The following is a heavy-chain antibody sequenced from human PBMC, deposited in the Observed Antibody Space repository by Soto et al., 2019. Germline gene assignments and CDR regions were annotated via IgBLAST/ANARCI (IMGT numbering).Heavy chain of an antibody. J-gene: IGHJ4*02. CDR2: IIPIVGTA. CDR3: ARLGAYHGSASSGGYYFDS. D-gene: IGHD3-10*01. V-gene: IGHV1-69*01. Sequence: QVQLVQSGAEVKKPGSSVKVSCEASGGTFSGYPVSWVRQAPGQGLEWMGGIIPIVGTANYAQKFQGRITITADDSTRTVYLGLSSLRSEDEAVYYFARLGAYHGSASSGGYYFDSWGQGTLVTVSS. CDR1: GGTFSGYP.